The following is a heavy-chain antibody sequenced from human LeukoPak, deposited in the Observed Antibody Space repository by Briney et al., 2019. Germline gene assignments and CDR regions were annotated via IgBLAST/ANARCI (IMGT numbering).Heavy chain of an antibody. CDR3: ARGYGDFRVEGRYFHS. CDR1: DGSITNYD. V-gene: IGHV4-59*01. J-gene: IGHJ4*02. CDR2: VHYSGTA. Sequence: SETLSLTCTVSDGSITNYDWSWVRQPPGKGLEFIGHVHYSGTANYNPSLRSRVTISIDTSKKHFSLKLKSVTAADTAVYFCARGYGDFRVEGRYFHSWGQGTLVTVSS. D-gene: IGHD4-17*01.